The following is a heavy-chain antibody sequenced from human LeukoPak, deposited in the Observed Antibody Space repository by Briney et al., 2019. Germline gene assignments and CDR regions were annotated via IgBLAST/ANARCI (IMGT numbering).Heavy chain of an antibody. Sequence: SETLSLTCTVSGYSISSGYYWGWIRQPPGKGLEWIGSIYHSGSTYYNPSLKSRVTISVDTSKNQFSLKLSSVTAADTAVYYCASRVRRTYYFDYWGQGTLVTVSS. CDR3: ASRVRRTYYFDY. V-gene: IGHV4-38-2*02. J-gene: IGHJ4*02. D-gene: IGHD3-10*01. CDR1: GYSISSGYY. CDR2: IYHSGST.